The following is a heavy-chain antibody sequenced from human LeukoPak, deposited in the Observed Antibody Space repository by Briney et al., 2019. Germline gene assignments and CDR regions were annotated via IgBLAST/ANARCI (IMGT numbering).Heavy chain of an antibody. CDR1: TFYFTDYA. CDR3: ARGSTSTAPGWVY. J-gene: IGHJ4*01. CDR2: VSGNGDTK. Sequence: GGSLRLSCAVSTFYFTDYAMSWARQAPGKGLEWLSAVSGNGDTKDYVDSVKGRFTISRDNSRNTVHLQIDNLRTEDTAVYYCARGSTSTAPGWVYWGHGTRVTVSS. V-gene: IGHV3-23*01. D-gene: IGHD2-21*02.